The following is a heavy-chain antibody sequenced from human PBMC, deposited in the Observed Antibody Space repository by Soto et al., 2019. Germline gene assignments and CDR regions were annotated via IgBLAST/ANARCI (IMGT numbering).Heavy chain of an antibody. CDR1: GGSISSTNW. Sequence: QVQLQESGPGLVRPSGTLSLTCAVSGGSISSTNWWSWVRQTPGRGLEWIAEIHHSGSANYNPSLKRLVTISVDQSKNHFSLKLSSVTAADTAVYHCARYSALSGTYYFDYWGQGTLVTVSS. J-gene: IGHJ4*02. CDR3: ARYSALSGTYYFDY. D-gene: IGHD1-7*01. V-gene: IGHV4-4*02. CDR2: IHHSGSA.